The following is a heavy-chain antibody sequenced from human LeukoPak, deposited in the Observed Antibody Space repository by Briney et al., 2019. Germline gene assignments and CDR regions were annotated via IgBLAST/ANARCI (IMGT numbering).Heavy chain of an antibody. CDR3: AKSVILTGHYPYYFDY. D-gene: IGHD3-9*01. J-gene: IGHJ4*02. V-gene: IGHV3-23*01. Sequence: GGSLRLSCAVSGFTFTNYGMTWVRQAPGKGLEWVSAISGSGGSTYYADSVKGRFTISRDNSKNTLYLQMNSLRGEDTAVYYCAKSVILTGHYPYYFDYWGQGTLVTVSS. CDR2: ISGSGGST. CDR1: GFTFTNYG.